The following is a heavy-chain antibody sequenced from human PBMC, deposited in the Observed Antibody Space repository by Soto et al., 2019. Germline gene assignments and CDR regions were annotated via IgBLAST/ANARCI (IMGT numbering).Heavy chain of an antibody. J-gene: IGHJ6*02. CDR2: IYYSGST. CDR3: ASIARDYYYYGMDV. CDR1: GGSISSGDYY. D-gene: IGHD6-13*01. V-gene: IGHV4-30-4*01. Sequence: SETLSLTCTVSGGSISSGDYYWSWIRQPPGKGLEWIGYIYYSGSTYYNPSLKSRVTISVDTSKNQFSLKLSSVTAADTAVYYCASIARDYYYYGMDVWGQGTTVTVSS.